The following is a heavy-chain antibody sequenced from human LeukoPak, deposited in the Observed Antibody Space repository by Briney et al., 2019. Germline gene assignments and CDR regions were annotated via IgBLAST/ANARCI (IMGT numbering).Heavy chain of an antibody. CDR3: ARGRRYYDSGSYYNFVPEGY. Sequence: ASVKVSSKASGYTFASYEINWVRQATGQGLEGMGWMNPNSGNTGYAQKFQGRVTMTRTTYISTAYMELSSLRSEDTAVYYWARGRRYYDSGSYYNFVPEGYWGQGTLVTVSS. CDR1: GYTFASYE. V-gene: IGHV1-8*01. CDR2: MNPNSGNT. D-gene: IGHD3-10*01. J-gene: IGHJ4*02.